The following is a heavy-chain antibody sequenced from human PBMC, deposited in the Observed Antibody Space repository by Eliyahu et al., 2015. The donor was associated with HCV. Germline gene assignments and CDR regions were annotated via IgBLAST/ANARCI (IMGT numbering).Heavy chain of an antibody. V-gene: IGHV3-30*18. Sequence: QVQLVESGGGVVQPGRSLRLSCAASGFTFSSYGMHWVRPAPGKGLEWVAVISYDGSNKYYADSVKGRFTISRDNSKNTLYLQMNSLRAEDTAVYYCAKAQWGIAARLMDVWGKGTTVTVSS. J-gene: IGHJ6*03. CDR2: ISYDGSNK. CDR3: AKAQWGIAARLMDV. CDR1: GFTFSSYG. D-gene: IGHD6-6*01.